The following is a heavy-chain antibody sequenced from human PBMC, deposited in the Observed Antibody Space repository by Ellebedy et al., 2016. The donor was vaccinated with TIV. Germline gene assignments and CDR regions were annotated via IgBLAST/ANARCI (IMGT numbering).Heavy chain of an antibody. V-gene: IGHV3-74*01. CDR2: IDSDGSTT. CDR1: GFTFSNYW. D-gene: IGHD2-8*01. J-gene: IGHJ4*02. Sequence: GESLKISCASSGFTFSNYWMHWVRQAPGKGLMWVSNIDSDGSTTIYADSVKGRFTISRDNAKNTLYLQMNSLTVEDTGLYYCARGSDGQEYWGQGTLVTVSS. CDR3: ARGSDGQEY.